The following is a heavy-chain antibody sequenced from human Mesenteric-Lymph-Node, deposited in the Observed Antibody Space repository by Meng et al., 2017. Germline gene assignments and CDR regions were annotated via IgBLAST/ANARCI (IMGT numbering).Heavy chain of an antibody. J-gene: IGHJ3*02. V-gene: IGHV3-7*03. Sequence: GESLKISCAASGFTFSSYWMTWVRQAPGKGLEWVANIKQDGSEKYYVDSVKDRFTISRENTKNSLYLQMNSLRAEDTAVYYCAKVFLEQQLESHDAFDIWGQGTMVTVSS. CDR1: GFTFSSYW. D-gene: IGHD6-13*01. CDR3: AKVFLEQQLESHDAFDI. CDR2: IKQDGSEK.